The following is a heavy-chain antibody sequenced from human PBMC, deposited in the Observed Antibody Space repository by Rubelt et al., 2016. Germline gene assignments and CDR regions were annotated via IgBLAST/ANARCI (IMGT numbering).Heavy chain of an antibody. D-gene: IGHD2-15*01. CDR3: ARERGYCSGGSCYLDAFDI. V-gene: IGHV1-69*01. Sequence: GGIIPIFGTANYAQKFQGRVTITADESTSTAYMELSSLRSEDTAVYYCARERGYCSGGSCYLDAFDIWGQGTMVTVSS. CDR2: IIPIFGTA. J-gene: IGHJ3*02.